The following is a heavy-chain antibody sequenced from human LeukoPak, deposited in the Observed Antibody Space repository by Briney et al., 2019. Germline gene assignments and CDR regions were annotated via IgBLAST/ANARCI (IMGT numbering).Heavy chain of an antibody. CDR1: SGSISNYY. CDR2: IFYTGSS. CDR3: ARNYRPYCSGGSCYSAFDY. Sequence: PSETLSLTCTVSSGSISNYYWSWIRQSPGKGLEWIGYIFYTGSSNYNPSLKSRVTISVDTSKNQFSLKLSSVTAADTAVYYCARNYRPYCSGGSCYSAFDYWGQGTLVTVSS. V-gene: IGHV4-59*12. J-gene: IGHJ4*02. D-gene: IGHD2-15*01.